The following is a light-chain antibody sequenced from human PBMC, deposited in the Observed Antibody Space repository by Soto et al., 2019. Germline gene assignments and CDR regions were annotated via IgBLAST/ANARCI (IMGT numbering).Light chain of an antibody. J-gene: IGLJ2*01. CDR3: AVWDNSLNGVA. CDR1: NSNMGRNY. CDR2: RND. Sequence: QSVLTQTPSASGTPGQRVTISCSGSNSNMGRNYDYWYQQLPGTTPKLLMYRNDVRPSGGPDRFTGAKTGTSAALAISGLLSEDEADYYCAVWDNSLNGVAFGAGTKLTVL. V-gene: IGLV1-47*01.